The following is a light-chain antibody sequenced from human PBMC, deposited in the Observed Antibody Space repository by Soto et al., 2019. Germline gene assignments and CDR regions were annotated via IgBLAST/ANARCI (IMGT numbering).Light chain of an antibody. CDR1: QSVSSY. Sequence: EIVLTQSPATLSLSPGERATLSCRASQSVSSYLAWYQQKPGQAPRLLIYGASSRATGIPDRFSGSGSGTDFTLTISGLEPEDFAVYYCQQYGSSPRTFGQGTKGDIK. CDR2: GAS. J-gene: IGKJ1*01. CDR3: QQYGSSPRT. V-gene: IGKV3-20*01.